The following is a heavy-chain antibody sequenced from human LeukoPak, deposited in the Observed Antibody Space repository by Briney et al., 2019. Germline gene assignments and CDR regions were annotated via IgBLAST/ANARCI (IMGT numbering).Heavy chain of an antibody. CDR1: GGSISSGDYY. J-gene: IGHJ4*02. V-gene: IGHV4-30-4*01. CDR2: IYYSGST. CDR3: ARAGPYYDILTALFDY. Sequence: ASETLSLTCTVSGGSISSGDYYWSWIRQPPGKGLEWIGYIYYSGSTYYNPSLKSRVTISVDTSKNQFSLELSSVTAADTAVYYCARAGPYYDILTALFDYWGQGTLVTVSS. D-gene: IGHD3-9*01.